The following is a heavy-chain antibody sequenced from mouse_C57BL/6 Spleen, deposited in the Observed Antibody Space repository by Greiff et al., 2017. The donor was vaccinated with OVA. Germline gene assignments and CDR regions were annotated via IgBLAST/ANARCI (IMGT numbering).Heavy chain of an antibody. CDR1: GFTFSSYG. CDR2: ISSGGSYT. CDR3: ARPIDGGFDY. J-gene: IGHJ2*01. V-gene: IGHV5-6*02. Sequence: DVMLVESGGDLVKPGGSLKLSCAASGFTFSSYGMSWVRQTPDKRLEWVATISSGGSYTYYPDSVKGRFTISRDNAKNTLYLQMSSLKSEDTAMYYCARPIDGGFDYWGQGTTLTVSS.